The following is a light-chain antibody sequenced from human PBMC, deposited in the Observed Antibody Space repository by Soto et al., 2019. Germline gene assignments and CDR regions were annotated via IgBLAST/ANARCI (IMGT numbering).Light chain of an antibody. CDR3: QQYNSYWT. CDR2: KAS. Sequence: DIQITQSPSTLSAPLGKRGTITSRASQSSSSWLAWYQQKPGKAPKLLIYKASSLERGVPSRFSGSGSGTEFTLPISSMQPDDFATYYCQQYNSYWTLGQGTKV. CDR1: QSSSSW. J-gene: IGKJ1*01. V-gene: IGKV1-5*03.